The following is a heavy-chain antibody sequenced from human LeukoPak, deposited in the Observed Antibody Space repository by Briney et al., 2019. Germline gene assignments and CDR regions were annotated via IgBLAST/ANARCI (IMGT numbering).Heavy chain of an antibody. V-gene: IGHV5-51*01. D-gene: IGHD4-11*01. CDR1: GYSFTSYW. CDR2: IYAGDSDT. Sequence: GESLKISCKGSGYSFTSYWIGWVRQMPGKGLEWMGIIYAGDSDTKYSPSFQGQVTISVDKSISTACLQWSSLKASDTAMYYCARRYSNYFYYFDYWGQGTLVTVSS. J-gene: IGHJ4*02. CDR3: ARRYSNYFYYFDY.